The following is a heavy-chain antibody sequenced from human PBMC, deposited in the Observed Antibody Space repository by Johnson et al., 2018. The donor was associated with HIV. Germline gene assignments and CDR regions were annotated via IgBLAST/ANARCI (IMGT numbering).Heavy chain of an antibody. J-gene: IGHJ3*02. CDR1: GFSFSRYV. CDR2: ISYDGSNK. Sequence: QVQLVESGGGLVKPGGSLRLSCAASGFSFSRYVMHWVRQAPGKGLEWVAVISYDGSNKYYADSVKGRFTISRDNSKNTLYLQMNSLRAEDTAVYYCARGYGGNYDAFDIWGQGTMVTVSS. CDR3: ARGYGGNYDAFDI. D-gene: IGHD4-23*01. V-gene: IGHV3-30*04.